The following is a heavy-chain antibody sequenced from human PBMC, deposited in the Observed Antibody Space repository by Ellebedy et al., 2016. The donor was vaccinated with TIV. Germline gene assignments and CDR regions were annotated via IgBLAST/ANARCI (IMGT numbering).Heavy chain of an antibody. CDR1: GFTFSSYG. CDR2: IWYDGSNK. V-gene: IGHV3-33*01. Sequence: GESLKISXAASGFTFSSYGMHWVRQAPGKGLEWVAVIWYDGSNKYYADSVKGRFTISRDNSKNTLYLQMNSLRAEDTAVYYCARELRFLEWLLNAFDIWGQGTMVTVSS. D-gene: IGHD3-3*01. CDR3: ARELRFLEWLLNAFDI. J-gene: IGHJ3*02.